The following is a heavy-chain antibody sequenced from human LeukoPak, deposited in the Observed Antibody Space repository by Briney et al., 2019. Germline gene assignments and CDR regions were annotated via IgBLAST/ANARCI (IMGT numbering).Heavy chain of an antibody. CDR2: ISSTSSYI. V-gene: IGHV3-21*01. D-gene: IGHD5-24*01. CDR1: GFTFSSYS. J-gene: IGHJ4*02. CDR3: ASGRDGYNCDY. Sequence: GGSLRLSCAASGFTFSSYSMNWVRQAPGKGLEWVSSISSTSSYIYYADSVKGRFTISRDNAKDSLYLQMNSLRAEDTAVYYCASGRDGYNCDYWGQGTLVTVSS.